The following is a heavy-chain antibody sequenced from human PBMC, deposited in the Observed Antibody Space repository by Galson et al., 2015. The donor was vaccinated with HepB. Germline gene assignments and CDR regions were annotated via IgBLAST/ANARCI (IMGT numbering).Heavy chain of an antibody. CDR1: GFTFSSYS. Sequence: SLRLSCAASGFTFSSYSMNWVRQAPGKGLEWVANIKQDGSEKYYVDSVKGRFTISRDNAKNSLYLQMNSLRAEDTAVYYCARDHHITSFEDYFDYWGQETLVTVSS. V-gene: IGHV3-7*01. CDR2: IKQDGSEK. J-gene: IGHJ4*02. D-gene: IGHD2-2*01. CDR3: ARDHHITSFEDYFDY.